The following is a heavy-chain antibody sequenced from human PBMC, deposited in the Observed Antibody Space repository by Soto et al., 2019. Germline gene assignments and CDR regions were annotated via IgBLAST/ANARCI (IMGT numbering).Heavy chain of an antibody. J-gene: IGHJ4*02. Sequence: GGSLRLSCAASGFTFSRYSMNWVRQAPGKGLKWVSTISSSSSYIYYADSVRGRFTISRDNAQNSLFLQMSSLTAEDTAVYYCSRDYSLGIRSNFDYWGQGNLVTVSS. CDR1: GFTFSRYS. V-gene: IGHV3-21*01. CDR2: ISSSSSYI. CDR3: SRDYSLGIRSNFDY. D-gene: IGHD7-27*01.